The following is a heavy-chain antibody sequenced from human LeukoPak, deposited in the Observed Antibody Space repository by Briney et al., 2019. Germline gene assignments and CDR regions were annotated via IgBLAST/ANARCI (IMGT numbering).Heavy chain of an antibody. J-gene: IGHJ4*02. Sequence: PGGSLRLSCATSGFTFRNYEMNWVRQAPGKGLEWVSYISSSGNTIYYADSVKGRFTISRDHAKNSLYLQMNSLKPEDTALYYCARGLTVPGAKYYFDNWGQGTLVTVSS. CDR1: GFTFRNYE. V-gene: IGHV3-48*03. CDR2: ISSSGNTI. D-gene: IGHD1-26*01. CDR3: ARGLTVPGAKYYFDN.